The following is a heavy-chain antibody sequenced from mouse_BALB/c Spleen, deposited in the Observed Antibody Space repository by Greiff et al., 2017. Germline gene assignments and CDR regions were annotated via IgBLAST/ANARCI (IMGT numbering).Heavy chain of an antibody. V-gene: IGHV2-6-7*01. CDR1: GFSLTGYG. J-gene: IGHJ1*01. D-gene: IGHD1-1*01. Sequence: QVQLQQSGPGLVAPSQSLSITCTVSGFSLTGYGVNWVRQPQGKGLEWLGMIWGDGSTDYNSALKSRLSISKDNSKSQVFLKMNSLQTDDTARYYCARDPYYYGSSYWYFDVWGAGTTVTVSS. CDR2: IWGDGST. CDR3: ARDPYYYGSSYWYFDV.